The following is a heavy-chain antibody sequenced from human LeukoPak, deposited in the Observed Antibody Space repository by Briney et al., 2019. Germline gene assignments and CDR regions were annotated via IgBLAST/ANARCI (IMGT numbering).Heavy chain of an antibody. CDR2: ISGSGGST. CDR3: AKGDYSNYVRSYFDY. D-gene: IGHD4-11*01. CDR1: GFTFSSYA. Sequence: GGSLRLSCAASGFTFSSYALKWVRQAPEKGLEWVSAISGSGGSTYYADSVKGRFTISRDDSKNTLFLQMNSLRAEDTAVYYCAKGDYSNYVRSYFDYWGQGTLVTVSS. V-gene: IGHV3-23*01. J-gene: IGHJ4*02.